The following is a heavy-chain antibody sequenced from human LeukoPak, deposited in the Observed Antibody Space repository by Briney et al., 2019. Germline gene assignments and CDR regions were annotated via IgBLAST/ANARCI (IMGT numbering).Heavy chain of an antibody. CDR1: GFPFSTNS. V-gene: IGHV3-21*01. CDR3: ASDYLTDAFDI. CDR2: ISSSTYI. J-gene: IGHJ3*02. Sequence: GGSLRLSCVASGFPFSTNSMNWVRQAPGKGLEWVSSISSSTYIFYADSVMGRFTISRDNAQNSLYLQMNSLRAEDTAVYYCASDYLTDAFDIWGQGTVVTVSS. D-gene: IGHD2/OR15-2a*01.